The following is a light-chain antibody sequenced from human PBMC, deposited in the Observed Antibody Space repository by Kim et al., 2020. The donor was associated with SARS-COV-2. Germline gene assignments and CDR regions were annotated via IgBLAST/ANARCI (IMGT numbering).Light chain of an antibody. J-gene: IGKJ1*01. V-gene: IGKV3-20*01. CDR2: GAS. CDR1: QSVSSSY. CDR3: QQYGNSPRT. Sequence: EIVLTQSPGPLSLSPGERATLSCRASQSVSSSYLAWYQQKPGQAPRLLIYGASSRATGIPDRFSGSGSGTDFTLTISRLEPEDFAVYYCQQYGNSPRTFGRGTKVDIK.